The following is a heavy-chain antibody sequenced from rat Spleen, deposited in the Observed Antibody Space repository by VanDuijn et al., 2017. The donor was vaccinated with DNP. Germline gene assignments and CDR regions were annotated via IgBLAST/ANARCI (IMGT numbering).Heavy chain of an antibody. CDR1: GFTFSDFY. J-gene: IGHJ2*01. V-gene: IGHV5-25*01. CDR2: ISTGGGNT. Sequence: EVQLVESDGGLVQPGRSLKVSCAAAGFTFSDFYMAWVRQAPTRGLEWVATISTGGGNTYYRDSVKGRFTISRDNAKSTLYLQMDSLRSEDTATYYCAKGPNYGGWSDYFDYWGQGVMVTVSS. D-gene: IGHD1-11*01. CDR3: AKGPNYGGWSDYFDY.